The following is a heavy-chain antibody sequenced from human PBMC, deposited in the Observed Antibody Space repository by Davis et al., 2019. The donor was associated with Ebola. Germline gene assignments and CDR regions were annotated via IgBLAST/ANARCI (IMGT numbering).Heavy chain of an antibody. CDR2: ISGSSDYI. CDR1: GFTFGNYR. D-gene: IGHD4-11*01. J-gene: IGHJ6*04. V-gene: IGHV3-21*01. Sequence: GESLKISCAASGFTFGNYRMNWVRQAPGKGLEWVSSISGSSDYIYYADSVKGRFTISRDNSKNTLYLQMNSLRAEDTAVYYCARDRSGLQSYGMDVWGKGTTVTVSS. CDR3: ARDRSGLQSYGMDV.